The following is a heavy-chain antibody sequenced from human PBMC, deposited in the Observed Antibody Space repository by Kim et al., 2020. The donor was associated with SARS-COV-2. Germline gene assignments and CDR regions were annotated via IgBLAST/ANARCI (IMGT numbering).Heavy chain of an antibody. CDR2: IYYSGST. J-gene: IGHJ4*02. CDR1: GGSISSYY. CDR3: ARVGCSGGSCYFDY. V-gene: IGHV4-59*01. D-gene: IGHD2-15*01. Sequence: SETLSLTCTVSGGSISSYYWSWIRQPPGKGLEWIGYIYYSGSTNYNPSLKSRVTISVDTSKNQFSLKLSSVTAADTAVYYCARVGCSGGSCYFDYWGQGTLV.